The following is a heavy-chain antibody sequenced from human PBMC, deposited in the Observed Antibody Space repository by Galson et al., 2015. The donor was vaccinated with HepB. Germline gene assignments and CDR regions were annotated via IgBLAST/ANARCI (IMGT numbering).Heavy chain of an antibody. CDR3: AKDKGDCSGGSCYTDAFDY. J-gene: IGHJ4*02. CDR2: ISGSGGST. Sequence: SLRLSCAASGFTFSSYAVTWVRQAPGKGLEWVSAISGSGGSTYYTDSVKGRFTISRDNSKNTLYLQMNSLRAEDTAVYYCAKDKGDCSGGSCYTDAFDYWGQGTLVTVSS. V-gene: IGHV3-23*01. CDR1: GFTFSSYA. D-gene: IGHD2-15*01.